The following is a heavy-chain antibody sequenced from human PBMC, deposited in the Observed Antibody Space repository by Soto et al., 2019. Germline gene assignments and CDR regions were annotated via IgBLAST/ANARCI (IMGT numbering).Heavy chain of an antibody. J-gene: IGHJ4*02. V-gene: IGHV3-30-3*01. D-gene: IGHD6-19*01. CDR1: GFTFSSYA. Sequence: QVQLVESGGGVVQPGRSLRLSCAASGFTFSSYAMHWVHQAPGKGLEWVAVISYDGSNKYYADSVKGRFTISRDNSKNTLYLQMNSLRAEDTAVYYCARGGLWQWLAHFDYWGQGTLVTVSS. CDR2: ISYDGSNK. CDR3: ARGGLWQWLAHFDY.